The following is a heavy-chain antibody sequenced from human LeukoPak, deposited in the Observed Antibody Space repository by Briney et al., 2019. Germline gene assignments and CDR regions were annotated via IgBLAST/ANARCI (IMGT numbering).Heavy chain of an antibody. CDR1: GYTFTGYY. D-gene: IGHD5-24*01. CDR2: IIPILGIG. J-gene: IGHJ4*02. V-gene: IGHV1-69*04. CDR3: ARDRADGYNLESFDY. Sequence: GASVKVSCKASGYTFTGYYMHWVRQAPGQGLEWMGRIIPILGIGNYAQKFQGRVTITADKSTSTAYMELSSLRSEDTAVYYCARDRADGYNLESFDYWGQGSLVTVSS.